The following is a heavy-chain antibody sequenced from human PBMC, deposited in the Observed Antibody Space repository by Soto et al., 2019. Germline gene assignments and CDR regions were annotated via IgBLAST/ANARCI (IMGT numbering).Heavy chain of an antibody. D-gene: IGHD2-21*01. CDR1: GYSFTRHD. V-gene: IGHV1-8*01. CDR2: INPTSGNT. CDR3: ARDGIIFSAVIVVYGIDV. Sequence: QVQLVQSGAEVKKPGASVKVFCKASGYSFTRHDINWVRQAPGQGLEWMGWINPTSGNTGYAQRFLGNLTMTTDNSTSTAYIERSGLKFEDTAIYYCARDGIIFSAVIVVYGIDVWGLGASVTV. J-gene: IGHJ6*02.